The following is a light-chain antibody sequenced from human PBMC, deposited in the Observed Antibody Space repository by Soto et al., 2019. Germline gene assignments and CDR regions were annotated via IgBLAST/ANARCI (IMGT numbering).Light chain of an antibody. CDR1: QSVSSN. V-gene: IGKV3-15*01. Sequence: EIVMTQSPATLSVSPGERATLSCRASQSVSSNLAWYQQKPGQAPRLLIYGASTRATGISSRFSGSGSGTEFTLTISSLQSEDFAVYYCQQYNKWPSLTFGGVTTVEIK. CDR2: GAS. J-gene: IGKJ4*01. CDR3: QQYNKWPSLT.